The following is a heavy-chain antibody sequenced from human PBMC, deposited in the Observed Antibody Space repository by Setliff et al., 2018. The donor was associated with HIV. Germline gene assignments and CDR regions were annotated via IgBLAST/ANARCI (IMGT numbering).Heavy chain of an antibody. CDR2: IYFSGGT. CDR3: ARDNPSAHWSDP. CDR1: GASITSYY. Sequence: SETLSLTCTVSGASITSYYWSWIRQSPGKGLEWIGYIYFSGGTHYNPSLKSRLTISIDQSKNQFSLKLTSVTPADTAIYFCARDNPSAHWSDPWGQGTLVTVSS. J-gene: IGHJ5*02. V-gene: IGHV4-59*01.